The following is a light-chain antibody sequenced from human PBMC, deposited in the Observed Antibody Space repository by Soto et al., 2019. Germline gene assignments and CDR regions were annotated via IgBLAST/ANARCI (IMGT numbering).Light chain of an antibody. J-gene: IGLJ2*01. CDR3: AAWDDSLNGVI. V-gene: IGLV1-36*01. Sequence: QSVLTQPPSVSEAPRQRVTISCSGSRSNIGNNAVNWYQQLPGKAPKLLIYYDNLLSSGVSDRFSGSRSGTSASLAISGLQSEDEADYYCAAWDDSLNGVIFGGGTKLTVL. CDR2: YDN. CDR1: RSNIGNNA.